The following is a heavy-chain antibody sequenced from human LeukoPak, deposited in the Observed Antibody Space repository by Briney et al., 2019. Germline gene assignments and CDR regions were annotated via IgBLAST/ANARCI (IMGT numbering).Heavy chain of an antibody. D-gene: IGHD2-2*02. CDR3: AREDGCSSTSCHSYFDY. CDR1: GGTFSSYA. CDR2: IIPIFGTA. J-gene: IGHJ4*02. Sequence: ASVKVSCKASGGTFSSYAISWVRQAPGQGLEWMGGIIPIFGTANYAQKFQGGVTITTDESTSTAYMELSSLRSEDTAVYYCAREDGCSSTSCHSYFDYWGQGTLVTVSS. V-gene: IGHV1-69*05.